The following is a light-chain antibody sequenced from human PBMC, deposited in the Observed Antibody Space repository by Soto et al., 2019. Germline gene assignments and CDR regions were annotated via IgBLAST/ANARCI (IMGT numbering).Light chain of an antibody. V-gene: IGKV3-15*01. CDR3: LHYNKRPRWT. CDR2: DAS. J-gene: IGKJ1*01. CDR1: QSIHSN. Sequence: EIVVTPVPTKPSVSPGGRATPSSGASQSIHSNLAWYQQKPGQAPRLLMYDASTRATGIPARFSGSGSGTEFTLTISGLQSEDFAVYYCLHYNKRPRWTFGQGTKVDIK.